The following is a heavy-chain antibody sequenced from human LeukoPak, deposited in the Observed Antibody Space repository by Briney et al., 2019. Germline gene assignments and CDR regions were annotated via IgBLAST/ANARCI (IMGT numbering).Heavy chain of an antibody. CDR3: VRHLQYGSGGHYFDC. CDR1: GYSFPTYW. CDR2: IYPGDSHT. J-gene: IGHJ4*02. V-gene: IGHV5-51*01. Sequence: GESLKISCKGSGYSFPTYWIGWVRQMPGKGLEWMGIIYPGDSHTTYSPSLQGQVTISADKSISTAYLQWSSLKASDTAMYYCVRHLQYGSGGHYFDCWGQGALVTVSS. D-gene: IGHD2-15*01.